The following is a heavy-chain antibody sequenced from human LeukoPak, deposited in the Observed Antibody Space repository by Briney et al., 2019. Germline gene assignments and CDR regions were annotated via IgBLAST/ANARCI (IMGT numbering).Heavy chain of an antibody. V-gene: IGHV1-18*01. CDR3: ARDPYGSGSYYGYFDY. CDR1: GYTFTSYG. D-gene: IGHD3-10*01. J-gene: IGHJ4*02. CDR2: ISAYNGNT. Sequence: ASVKVSCKASGYTFTSYGISWVRQAPGQGLEWMGWISAYNGNTNYAQKLQGRVTMTRDTSISTAYMELSRLRSDDTAVYYCARDPYGSGSYYGYFDYWGQGTLVTVSS.